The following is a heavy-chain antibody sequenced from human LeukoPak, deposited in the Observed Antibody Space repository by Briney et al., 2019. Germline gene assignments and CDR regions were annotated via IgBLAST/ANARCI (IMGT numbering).Heavy chain of an antibody. CDR2: INYSGST. D-gene: IGHD6-13*01. CDR3: ARGEQQPVYWYFDL. CDR1: GGSISSYY. Sequence: SETLSLTCTVSGGSISSYYWSWIRQPPGKGLEWIGYINYSGSTDYNPSLKSRVTISVDTSKNQFSLKLSSVTAADTAVYYCARGEQQPVYWYFDLWGRGTLVTVSS. J-gene: IGHJ2*01. V-gene: IGHV4-59*01.